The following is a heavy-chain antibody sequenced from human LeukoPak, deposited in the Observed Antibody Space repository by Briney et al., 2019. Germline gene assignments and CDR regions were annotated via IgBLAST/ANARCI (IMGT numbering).Heavy chain of an antibody. CDR1: GFTCKSFE. Sequence: PGGSLRLSCAASGFTCKSFEMNWVRQAPGKGLEWLSYISSSGNTMYYADSVKGRFTISRDNAKNSVYLQMNSLRAEDTSVYYCASGDRSGVVVTAMIDYWGQGTLVTVSS. CDR3: ASGDRSGVVVTAMIDY. J-gene: IGHJ4*02. V-gene: IGHV3-48*03. D-gene: IGHD2-21*02. CDR2: ISSSGNTM.